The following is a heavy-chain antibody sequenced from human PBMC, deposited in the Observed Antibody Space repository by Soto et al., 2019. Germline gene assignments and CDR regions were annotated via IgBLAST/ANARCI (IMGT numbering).Heavy chain of an antibody. CDR1: GGSISSGGYS. CDR2: IYHSGST. Sequence: QLQLQESGSGLVKPSQTLSLTCAVSGGSISSGGYSWSWIRQPPGKGLEWIGYIYHSGSTYYHPSIKSRVITSGDSSKNQFSLKLSSVTAADTSVYYCSRAGGLGAVAADYWGEGTLVTVSS. D-gene: IGHD6-19*01. CDR3: SRAGGLGAVAADY. J-gene: IGHJ4*02. V-gene: IGHV4-30-2*01.